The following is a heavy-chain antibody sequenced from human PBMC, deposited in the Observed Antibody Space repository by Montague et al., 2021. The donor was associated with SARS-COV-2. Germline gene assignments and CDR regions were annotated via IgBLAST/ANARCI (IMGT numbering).Heavy chain of an antibody. Sequence: SETLSLTCSVLGGSNSSYYRSWIRQPPGKRSEWFGYIYYSGSTNYKPSLKSRVTISVDTSKNQFSLKLSSVTAADTAVYYCASQVPDFWSGIDYWGQGTLVTVSS. CDR3: ASQVPDFWSGIDY. CDR1: GGSNSSYY. J-gene: IGHJ4*02. D-gene: IGHD3-3*01. V-gene: IGHV4-59*01. CDR2: IYYSGST.